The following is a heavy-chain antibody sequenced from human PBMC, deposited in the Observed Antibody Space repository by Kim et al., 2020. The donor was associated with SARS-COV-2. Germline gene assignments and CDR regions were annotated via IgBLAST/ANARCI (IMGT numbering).Heavy chain of an antibody. CDR1: GYTFTSYD. Sequence: ASVKVSRKASGYTFTSYDINWVRQATGQGLEWMGWMNPNSGNTGYAQKFQGRVTMTRNTSISTAYMELSSLRSEDTAVYYCARGGYSSSWAREYGMDVWGQGTTVTVSS. CDR2: MNPNSGNT. V-gene: IGHV1-8*01. J-gene: IGHJ6*02. D-gene: IGHD6-13*01. CDR3: ARGGYSSSWAREYGMDV.